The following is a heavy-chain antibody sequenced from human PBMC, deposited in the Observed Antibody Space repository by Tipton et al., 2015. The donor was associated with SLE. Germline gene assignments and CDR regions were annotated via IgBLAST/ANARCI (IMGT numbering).Heavy chain of an antibody. J-gene: IGHJ1*01. D-gene: IGHD3-22*01. Sequence: LRLSCTVSGGSISSGSYYWSWIRQPAGKGLEWIGYIYTSGSTNYNPSLKSRVTISVDTSKNQFSLKPSSVTAADTAVYYCARELHYYVSSGYFQYFQHWGQSTLVTVSS. CDR2: IYTSGST. V-gene: IGHV4-61*09. CDR3: ARELHYYVSSGYFQYFQH. CDR1: GGSISSGSYY.